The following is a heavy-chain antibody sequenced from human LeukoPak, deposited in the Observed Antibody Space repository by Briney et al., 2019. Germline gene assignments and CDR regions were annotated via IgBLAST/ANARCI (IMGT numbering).Heavy chain of an antibody. J-gene: IGHJ4*02. Sequence: SETLSLTCTVSGGSISSYYWSWIRQPPGKGLEWIGYIYYSGSTNYNPSLKSRVTISVDTSQNQFSLKLSSVTAADTAVYYCARGEGGPFDYWGQGTLVTVSS. D-gene: IGHD2-15*01. CDR2: IYYSGST. V-gene: IGHV4-59*01. CDR1: GGSISSYY. CDR3: ARGEGGPFDY.